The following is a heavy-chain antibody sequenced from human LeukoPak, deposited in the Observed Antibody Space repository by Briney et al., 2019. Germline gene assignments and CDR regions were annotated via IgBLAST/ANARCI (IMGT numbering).Heavy chain of an antibody. D-gene: IGHD2-2*01. CDR2: ISSSGSTI. Sequence: GGSLRLSCAASGFTFSSYEMNWVRQAPGKGLEWVSYISSSGSTIYYADSVKGRFTISRDNSKNTLYLQMNSLRAEDTAAYYCAKSDWGGSTRGSFDSWGQGTLVTVSS. CDR3: AKSDWGGSTRGSFDS. V-gene: IGHV3-48*03. CDR1: GFTFSSYE. J-gene: IGHJ4*02.